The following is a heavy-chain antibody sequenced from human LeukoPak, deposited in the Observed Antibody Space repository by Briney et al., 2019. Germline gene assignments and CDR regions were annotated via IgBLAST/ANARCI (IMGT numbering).Heavy chain of an antibody. J-gene: IGHJ4*02. D-gene: IGHD2-2*01. V-gene: IGHV3-23*01. CDR3: ANSGYCSSTSCYSLDY. Sequence: TGGSLRLSCVASGFSFSDYAMTWVRQAPGRGLEWVSAISGSGGSTYYADSVRGRFTISRDNSKNTLYLQMNSLRAEGTAVYYCANSGYCSSTSCYSLDYWGRGTLVTVSS. CDR2: ISGSGGST. CDR1: GFSFSDYA.